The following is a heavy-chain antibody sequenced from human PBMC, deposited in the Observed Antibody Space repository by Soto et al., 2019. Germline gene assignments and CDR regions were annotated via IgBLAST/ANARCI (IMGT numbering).Heavy chain of an antibody. V-gene: IGHV1-69*06. J-gene: IGHJ3*02. CDR2: TIPVFNTA. CDR3: ARGVYGSGNYYTGPSAFDI. D-gene: IGHD3-10*01. Sequence: SVKVSCKASGGTLGDHGVAWLRQAPGQGLEWMGGTIPVFNTAKYAQKFQGRVTVTADKFTNIAYMELSSLRSEDTAFYFCARGVYGSGNYYTGPSAFDIWGQGTMVTVSS. CDR1: GGTLGDHG.